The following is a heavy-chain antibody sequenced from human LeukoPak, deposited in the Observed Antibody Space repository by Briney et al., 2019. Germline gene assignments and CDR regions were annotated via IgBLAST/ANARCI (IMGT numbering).Heavy chain of an antibody. Sequence: ASVTVSCKASGYTFTGYYMHWVRQAPGQGLEWMGRINPNSGGTDYTQKFQGRVTMTRDTSISTAYMELSRLTSDDTAVYYCARRGQPGAFDIWGQGTMVTVSS. J-gene: IGHJ3*02. CDR3: ARRGQPGAFDI. V-gene: IGHV1-2*06. D-gene: IGHD1-1*01. CDR2: INPNSGGT. CDR1: GYTFTGYY.